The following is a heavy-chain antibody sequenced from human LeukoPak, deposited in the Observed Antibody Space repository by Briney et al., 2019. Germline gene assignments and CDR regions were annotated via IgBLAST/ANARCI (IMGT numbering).Heavy chain of an antibody. Sequence: PSETLSLTCTVSGGSISSGGYYWSWIRQHPGEGLEWIGYIYYSGSTYYNPSLKSRVTISVDTSKNQFSLKLSSVTAADTAVYYCARESWNYVFYYYYYMDVWGKGTTVTVSS. CDR1: GGSISSGGYY. CDR2: IYYSGST. CDR3: ARESWNYVFYYYYYMDV. J-gene: IGHJ6*03. V-gene: IGHV4-31*03. D-gene: IGHD1-7*01.